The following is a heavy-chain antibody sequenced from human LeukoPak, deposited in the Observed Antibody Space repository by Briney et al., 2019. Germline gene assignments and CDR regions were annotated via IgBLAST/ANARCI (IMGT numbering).Heavy chain of an antibody. CDR3: AKAEAVPITMIVVVFDY. D-gene: IGHD3-22*01. Sequence: GGSLRLSCAASGFTFSSYAMSWVRQAPGQGLEWVSAISGSGGSTYYADSVKGRFTISRDNSENTLYLQMNSLRAEATAVYYCAKAEAVPITMIVVVFDYWGQGTLVTVSS. CDR2: ISGSGGST. J-gene: IGHJ4*02. CDR1: GFTFSSYA. V-gene: IGHV3-23*01.